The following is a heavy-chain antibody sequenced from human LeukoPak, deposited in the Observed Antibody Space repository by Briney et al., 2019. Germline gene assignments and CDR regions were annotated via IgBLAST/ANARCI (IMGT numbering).Heavy chain of an antibody. CDR2: IYPGDSDT. CDR1: GYTFTTYW. Sequence: GESLNISCKGSGYTFTTYWIGWVRPVAGKVVEWMGIIYPGDSDTRYSPSFQGQVAISADNSISTAYLQWSSLKASDTAMYYCARRGHRQAADNAFDIWGQGTMVTVSS. CDR3: ARRGHRQAADNAFDI. J-gene: IGHJ3*02. D-gene: IGHD6-13*01. V-gene: IGHV5-51*01.